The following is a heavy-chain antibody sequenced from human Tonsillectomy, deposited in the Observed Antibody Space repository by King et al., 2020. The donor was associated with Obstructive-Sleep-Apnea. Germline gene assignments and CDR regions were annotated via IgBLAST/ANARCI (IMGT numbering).Heavy chain of an antibody. D-gene: IGHD4-11*01. J-gene: IGHJ5*02. CDR1: CGSISSSSYY. CDR3: AREMTTVTGGLDP. V-gene: IGHV4-39*07. Sequence: LQLQESGPGLVKPSETLSLTCSVSCGSISSSSYYWGWIRQPPGKGLEWIGSIHYSGSTDYNPSLKSRVTISVDTSKNQFSLKLSSVTAADTAVYYCAREMTTVTGGLDPWGQGTLVTVSS. CDR2: IHYSGST.